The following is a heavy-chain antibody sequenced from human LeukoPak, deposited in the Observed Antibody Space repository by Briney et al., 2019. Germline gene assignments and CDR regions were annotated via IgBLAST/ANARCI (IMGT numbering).Heavy chain of an antibody. J-gene: IGHJ3*02. Sequence: SETLSLTCTVSGVSISSSNSYWGWIRQPPGKGLEWIGSIYYSGNTYYNASLKSQVSISIDTSKNQFSLKLSSVTAADTAVYYCARSPRGGSGAFDIWGQGTMVTVSS. D-gene: IGHD2-15*01. CDR2: IYYSGNT. V-gene: IGHV4-39*07. CDR1: GVSISSSNSY. CDR3: ARSPRGGSGAFDI.